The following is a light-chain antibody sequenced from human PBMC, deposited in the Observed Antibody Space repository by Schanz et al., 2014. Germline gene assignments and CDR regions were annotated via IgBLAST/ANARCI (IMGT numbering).Light chain of an antibody. Sequence: QSVLTQPASVSGSPGQSITISCTGTSSDVGAYNYVSWYQQPPGKAPKLIIYDVSNRPSGVSNRFSASKSGHTASLTISGLQAEDEADYYCSSYRSTNTVVFGGGTKLTVL. J-gene: IGLJ2*01. CDR1: SSDVGAYNY. V-gene: IGLV2-14*01. CDR3: SSYRSTNTVV. CDR2: DVS.